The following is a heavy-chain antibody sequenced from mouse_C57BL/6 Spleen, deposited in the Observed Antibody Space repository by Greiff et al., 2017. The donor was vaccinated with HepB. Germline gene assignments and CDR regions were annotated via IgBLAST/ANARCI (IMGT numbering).Heavy chain of an antibody. Sequence: VQLQQSGPELVKPGASVKISCKASGYTFTDYYMNWVKQSHGKSLEWIGDINPNNGGTSYNQKFKGKATLTVDKSSSTSYMELRSLTSEDSAVYYCAREIRGFAYWGQGTLVTVSA. CDR2: INPNNGGT. V-gene: IGHV1-26*01. CDR1: GYTFTDYY. CDR3: AREIRGFAY. J-gene: IGHJ3*01.